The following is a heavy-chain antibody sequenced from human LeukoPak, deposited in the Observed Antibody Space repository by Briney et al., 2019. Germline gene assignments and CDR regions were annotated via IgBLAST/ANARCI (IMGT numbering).Heavy chain of an antibody. D-gene: IGHD5-12*01. V-gene: IGHV3-21*01. Sequence: GGSLRLSCAASGFTFSTYTMNWVRQAPGKGLEWVSFISTSSSYIYYVDSVKGRFTISRDNAKNSLYLQMNSLRAEDTAVYYCARDLRPYSGYDNLAFDIWGQGTVVTVSS. J-gene: IGHJ3*02. CDR2: ISTSSSYI. CDR1: GFTFSTYT. CDR3: ARDLRPYSGYDNLAFDI.